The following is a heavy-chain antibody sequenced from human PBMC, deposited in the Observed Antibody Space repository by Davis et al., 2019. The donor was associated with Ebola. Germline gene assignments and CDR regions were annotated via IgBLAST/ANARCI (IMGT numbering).Heavy chain of an antibody. CDR1: GGTFNSYT. Sequence: AASVKVSCKASGGTFNSYTVSWVRQAPGQGLEWMGGIIYIFGAPNYAQKFQGRVTITADKSTSTAYLELSSLRSEDTAVYYCATASSDYHYYYAMDVWDQGTTVTVS. V-gene: IGHV1-69*06. D-gene: IGHD3-22*01. CDR2: IIYIFGAP. J-gene: IGHJ6*02. CDR3: ATASSDYHYYYAMDV.